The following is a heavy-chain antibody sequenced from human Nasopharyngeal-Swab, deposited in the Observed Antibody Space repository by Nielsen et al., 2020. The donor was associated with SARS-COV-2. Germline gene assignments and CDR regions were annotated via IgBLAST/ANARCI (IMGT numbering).Heavy chain of an antibody. CDR3: AQEEVPNDY. CDR2: INWNGGST. D-gene: IGHD4/OR15-4a*01. V-gene: IGHV3-20*04. Sequence: GESLKISCAASGFTFDDYGMSWVRQAPGKGLEWVSGINWNGGSTGYADSVKGRFTISRDNSKSTVFLQMHDLRVDDTALYYCAQEEVPNDYWGQGTQVTVPS. J-gene: IGHJ4*02. CDR1: GFTFDDYG.